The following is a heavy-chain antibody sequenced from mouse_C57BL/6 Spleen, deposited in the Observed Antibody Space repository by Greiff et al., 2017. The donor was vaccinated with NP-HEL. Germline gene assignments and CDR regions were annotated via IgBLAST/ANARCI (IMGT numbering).Heavy chain of an antibody. V-gene: IGHV3-6*01. CDR3: ARDDDYGSDYAMDY. CDR1: GYSITSGYY. Sequence: ESGPGLVKPSQSLSLTCSVTGYSITSGYYWNWIRQFPGNKLEWMGYISYDGSNNYNPSLKNRISITRDTSKNQFFLKLNSVTTEDTATYYCARDDDYGSDYAMDYWGQGTSVTVSS. J-gene: IGHJ4*01. D-gene: IGHD1-1*01. CDR2: ISYDGSN.